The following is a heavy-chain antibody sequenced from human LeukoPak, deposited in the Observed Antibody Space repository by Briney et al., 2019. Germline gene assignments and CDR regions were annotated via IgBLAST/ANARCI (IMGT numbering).Heavy chain of an antibody. CDR1: GGSINSNC. J-gene: IGHJ3*02. D-gene: IGHD4-17*01. CDR3: ARKTTVTTTYAFDI. V-gene: IGHV4-59*01. Sequence: SETLSLTCTVSGGSINSNCWSWIRQPPGKGLEWIGFIYDSGSTKYNPSLKSRVTISVDTSKNQFPLNLSSVTAADTAVYFCARKTTVTTTYAFDIWGQGTMVTVSS. CDR2: IYDSGST.